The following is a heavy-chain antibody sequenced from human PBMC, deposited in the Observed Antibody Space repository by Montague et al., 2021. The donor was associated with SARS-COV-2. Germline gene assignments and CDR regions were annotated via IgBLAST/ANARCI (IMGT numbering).Heavy chain of an antibody. CDR2: INHSGST. CDR1: GGSFSGYC. CDR3: ARLPVYYYYYMDV. J-gene: IGHJ6*03. Sequence: SETLSLTCAVYGGSFSGYCWSWIRQPPGKGLEWIGEINHSGSTNYNPSLKSRVTISVDTSKNQFSLKLSSVTAADTAVYYCARLPVYYYYYMDVWGKGTTVTVSS. V-gene: IGHV4-34*01.